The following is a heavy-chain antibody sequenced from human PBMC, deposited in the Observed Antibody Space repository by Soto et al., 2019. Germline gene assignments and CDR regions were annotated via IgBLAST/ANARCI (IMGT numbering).Heavy chain of an antibody. D-gene: IGHD6-13*01. CDR1: GGTFSTYP. CDR2: IIPLFGTT. V-gene: IGHV1-69*01. Sequence: QVQLVQSGAEVRMPGSSVKVSCKASGGTFSTYPINWVRQAPGQGLEWMGGIIPLFGTTNYAQKFKGRVTITADESTSTAYMALSSLRAEDAAVYYCARGATHGSSWYFWFDPWGQGTLVTVSS. CDR3: ARGATHGSSWYFWFDP. J-gene: IGHJ5*02.